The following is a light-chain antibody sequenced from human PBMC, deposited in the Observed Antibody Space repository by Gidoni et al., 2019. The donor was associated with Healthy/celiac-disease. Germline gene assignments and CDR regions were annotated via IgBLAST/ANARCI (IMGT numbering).Light chain of an antibody. CDR3: QQYGSSPPSFT. Sequence: EIVLTQSPGALSLSPGERATLSCRASQSVSSSYLAWYQQKPGQAPSLLIYGASSRATGIPDRCSGRASGTDFTPTISRLAPEDVAVYYCQQYGSSPPSFTFXPXTKVDIK. J-gene: IGKJ3*01. V-gene: IGKV3-20*01. CDR2: GAS. CDR1: QSVSSSY.